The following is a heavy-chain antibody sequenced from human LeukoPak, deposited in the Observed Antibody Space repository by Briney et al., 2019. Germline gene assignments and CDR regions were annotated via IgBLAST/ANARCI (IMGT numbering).Heavy chain of an antibody. CDR3: ARQVGQPGIAAAGTAEGYFDY. V-gene: IGHV4-34*01. CDR1: GGSFSGYY. CDR2: INHSGST. D-gene: IGHD6-13*01. J-gene: IGHJ4*02. Sequence: SETLSLTCAVYGGSFSGYYWSWIRQPPGKGLEWIGEINHSGSTNYNPSLKSRVTISVDKSKNQFSLKLSSVTAADTAVYYCARQVGQPGIAAAGTAEGYFDYWGQGTLVTVSS.